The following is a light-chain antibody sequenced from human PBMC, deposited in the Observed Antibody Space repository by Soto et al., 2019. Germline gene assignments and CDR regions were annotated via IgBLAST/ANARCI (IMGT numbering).Light chain of an antibody. V-gene: IGKV3-20*01. CDR1: QSITLNY. CDR2: GAS. J-gene: IGKJ2*01. CDR3: QQYGSSPYT. Sequence: ENVLTQSPGTLSLFPGESATLSCRASQSITLNYLAWYQQKPGQAPRLLISGASSRATGIPDRFSGSGSGTDFTLTISRLEPEDFAVYYCQQYGSSPYTFGQGTKVESK.